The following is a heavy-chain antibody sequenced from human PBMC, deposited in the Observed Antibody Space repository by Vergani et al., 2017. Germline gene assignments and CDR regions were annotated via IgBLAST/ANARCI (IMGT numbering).Heavy chain of an antibody. V-gene: IGHV3-33*05. D-gene: IGHD2-21*01. CDR2: ISYDGIKK. J-gene: IGHJ6*03. CDR1: GCTFSTYA. CDR3: VREGSYCGSTTCRNPSYVYYYHMDV. Sequence: QVQLVESGGGVVQPGRSLRLSCTSSGCTFSTYAMHWVRQAPGKGLEWVAIISYDGIKKYYADSVKGRFTISRDNSRNTLDLLMSSLRAEDTAIYYCVREGSYCGSTTCRNPSYVYYYHMDVWGEGTTVTVSS.